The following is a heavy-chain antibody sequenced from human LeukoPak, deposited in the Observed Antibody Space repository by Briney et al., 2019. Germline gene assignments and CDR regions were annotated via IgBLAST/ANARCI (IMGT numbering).Heavy chain of an antibody. CDR2: ISGSGGST. D-gene: IGHD3-22*01. CDR1: GFTFSSYA. CDR3: AKRQRITMIVVAPPDY. Sequence: PGGSLRLSCAASGFTFSSYAMSWVRQAPGKGLEWVSAISGSGGSTYYADSVKGRFTISRDNSKNTLCLQMNSLRAEDTAVYYCAKRQRITMIVVAPPDYWGQGTLVTVFS. V-gene: IGHV3-23*01. J-gene: IGHJ4*02.